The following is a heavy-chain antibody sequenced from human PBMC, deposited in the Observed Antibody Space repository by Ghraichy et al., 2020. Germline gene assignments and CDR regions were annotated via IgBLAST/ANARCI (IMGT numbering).Heavy chain of an antibody. J-gene: IGHJ4*02. CDR3: AREYCSGGRCYYGTGGSHFDC. D-gene: IGHD2-15*01. CDR2: IKSDGSST. CDR1: GFTLSNYW. V-gene: IGHV3-74*01. Sequence: GGSLRLSCAASGFTLSNYWMHWVRQAPGRGLVWVSRIKSDGSSTIYADSVKGRFTISRDNAKNTLYLQMNSLRAEDTAVYYCAREYCSGGRCYYGTGGSHFDCWGQGTLVTVSS.